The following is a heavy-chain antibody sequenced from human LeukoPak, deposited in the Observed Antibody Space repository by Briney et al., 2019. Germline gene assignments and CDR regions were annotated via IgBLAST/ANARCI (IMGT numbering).Heavy chain of an antibody. CDR1: GFTFSSYA. D-gene: IGHD1-14*01. CDR3: ARVHNTGMDV. V-gene: IGHV3-30*04. CDR2: ISYDGRNK. Sequence: GGSLRLSCAASGFTFSSYAMHWVRPAPGKGLEWVAVISYDGRNKYYADSVKGRFTISRDNSKNTLYLQMNSLRAEDTAVYYCARVHNTGMDVWGQGTTVTVSS. J-gene: IGHJ6*02.